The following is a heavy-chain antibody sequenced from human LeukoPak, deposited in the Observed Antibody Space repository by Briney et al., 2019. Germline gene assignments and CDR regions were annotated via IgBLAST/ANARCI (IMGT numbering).Heavy chain of an antibody. CDR1: GGTFSSYA. V-gene: IGHV1-69*04. CDR3: ARDDRDYVWGSYRSMFDY. J-gene: IGHJ4*02. D-gene: IGHD3-16*02. Sequence: SVKVSCKASGGTFSSYAISWVRQAPGQGLEWMGRIIPILGIANYAQKFQGRVTITADKSTSTAYMELSSLRSEDTAVYYCARDDRDYVWGSYRSMFDYWGQGTLVTVSS. CDR2: IIPILGIA.